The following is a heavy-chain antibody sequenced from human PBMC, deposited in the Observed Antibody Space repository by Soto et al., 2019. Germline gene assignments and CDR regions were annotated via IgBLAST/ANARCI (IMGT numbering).Heavy chain of an antibody. CDR1: GFTFSSYG. CDR3: AKDLKCITVFRRVTRWYGMDV. J-gene: IGHJ6*02. D-gene: IGHD3-10*01. V-gene: IGHV3-30*18. CDR2: ISYDGSNK. Sequence: QVQVVESGGDVVQPGRSLRLSCAASGFTFSSYGMHWVRQAPGKGLEWVAIISYDGSNKYYADSVKGRFTISRDNSKNTLYLQMDSVRAEDKGDYYCAKDLKCITVFRRVTRWYGMDVWCQGTTVTVAS.